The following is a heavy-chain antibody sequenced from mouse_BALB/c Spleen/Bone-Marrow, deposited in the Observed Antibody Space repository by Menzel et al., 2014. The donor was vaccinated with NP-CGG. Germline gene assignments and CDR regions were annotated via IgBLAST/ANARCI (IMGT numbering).Heavy chain of an antibody. CDR2: ISSGGSYT. D-gene: IGHD2-4*01. CDR3: ARQTYYDYDGYFDY. J-gene: IGHJ2*01. V-gene: IGHV5-6*01. CDR1: GFTFSSYG. Sequence: EVKVVESGGNLVQPGGSLKLSCAASGFTFSSYGMSWVRQTPDKRLEWVATISSGGSYTYYPDSVKGRFTISRDNAKNTLYLQMSSLKSEDTAMYYCARQTYYDYDGYFDYWGQGTTLTVSS.